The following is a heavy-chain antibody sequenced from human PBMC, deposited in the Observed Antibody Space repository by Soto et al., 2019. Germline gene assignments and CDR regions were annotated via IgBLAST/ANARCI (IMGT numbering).Heavy chain of an antibody. CDR1: GFNFSNHW. D-gene: IGHD2-21*02. CDR2: ITSDGKSK. CDR3: ARESGDWPLNWFDP. J-gene: IGHJ5*02. V-gene: IGHV3-74*01. Sequence: GGSLRLSCAASGFNFSNHWMHWVRQRPAEGLVWVSRITSDGKSKAYAESVKGRFAISRDNAKNTLYLQMNGPTAEDTAVYYCARESGDWPLNWFDPWGQGTLVTVSS.